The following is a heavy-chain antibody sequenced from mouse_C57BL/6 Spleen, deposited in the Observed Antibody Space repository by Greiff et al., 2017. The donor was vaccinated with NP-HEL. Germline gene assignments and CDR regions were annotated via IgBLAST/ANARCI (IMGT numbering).Heavy chain of an antibody. CDR2: INPYNGDT. J-gene: IGHJ4*01. D-gene: IGHD2-3*01. V-gene: IGHV1-20*01. CDR1: GYSFTGYF. Sequence: VQLQQSGPELVKPGDSVKISCKASGYSFTGYFMNWVMQSHGKSLEWIGRINPYNGDTFYNQKFKGKATLTVDKSSRTAHMELRSLTSEDSEVYYCASLYDLYAMDYWGQGTSVTVSS. CDR3: ASLYDLYAMDY.